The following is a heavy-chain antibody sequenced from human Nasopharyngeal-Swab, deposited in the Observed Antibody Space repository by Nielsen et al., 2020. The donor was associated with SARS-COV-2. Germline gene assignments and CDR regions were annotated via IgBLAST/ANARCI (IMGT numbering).Heavy chain of an antibody. CDR1: GYSFTSYW. CDR3: ARHKNGNYFDAFDI. J-gene: IGHJ3*02. Sequence: KVSCKGSGYSFTSYWISWVRQMPGKGLEWMGRIDPSDSYTNYSPSFQGHVTISADKSISTAYLQWSSLKASDTAMYYCARHKNGNYFDAFDIWGQGTMVTVSS. D-gene: IGHD1-26*01. CDR2: IDPSDSYT. V-gene: IGHV5-10-1*01.